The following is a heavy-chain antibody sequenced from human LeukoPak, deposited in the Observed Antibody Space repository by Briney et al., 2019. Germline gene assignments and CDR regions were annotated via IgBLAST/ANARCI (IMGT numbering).Heavy chain of an antibody. V-gene: IGHV4-39*07. D-gene: IGHD3-10*01. CDR1: GGSISSDDYY. CDR2: IHHSGST. CDR3: ATDRDTAPGSWFDP. Sequence: SQTLSLTCTVSGGSISSDDYYWGWIRQPPGKGLEWIGSIHHSGSTYYNPSLKSRVTISVDTSKNQFSLKLSSVTAADTAVYYCATDRDTAPGSWFDPWGQGTLVTVSS. J-gene: IGHJ5*02.